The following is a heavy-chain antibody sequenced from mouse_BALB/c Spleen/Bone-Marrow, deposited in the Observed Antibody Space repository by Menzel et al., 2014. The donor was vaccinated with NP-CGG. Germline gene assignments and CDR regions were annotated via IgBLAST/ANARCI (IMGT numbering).Heavy chain of an antibody. V-gene: IGHV1-61*01. CDR3: ARWGAYFDY. Sequence: QVQLQQPGAELVRPGTPVELSCKASGYTFTSYWMNWVKQRPGRGLEWIGRIDPSDSETHYNQKFKDKATLTVDKSSSTAYIQLSSLTSEDSAVYYCARWGAYFDYWGQGTTLTVSS. CDR1: GYTFTSYW. J-gene: IGHJ2*01. CDR2: IDPSDSET.